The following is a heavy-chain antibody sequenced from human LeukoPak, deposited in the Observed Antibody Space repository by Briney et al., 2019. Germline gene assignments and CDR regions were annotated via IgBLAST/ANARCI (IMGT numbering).Heavy chain of an antibody. CDR2: INWNGGSI. CDR1: GFTFDDYA. Sequence: PGGSLRLSCAASGFTFDDYAMHWVRQAPGKGLEWVSSINWNGGSIGYADSVKGRFTISRDNAKNSLYLQMNSLRVEDTASYYCAKDQGDIVVVPAAQGHWGQGTLVTVSS. CDR3: AKDQGDIVVVPAAQGH. D-gene: IGHD2-2*01. V-gene: IGHV3-9*01. J-gene: IGHJ4*02.